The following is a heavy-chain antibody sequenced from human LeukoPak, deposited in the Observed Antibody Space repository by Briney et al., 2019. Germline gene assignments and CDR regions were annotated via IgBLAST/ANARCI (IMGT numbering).Heavy chain of an antibody. CDR1: GFTFSSYS. CDR3: ARGYCSGGSCYVANDY. Sequence: GGSLRLSCAASGFTFSSYSMNWVRQAPGKGLEGVSSISSSSSYIYYADSVKGRFTISRDNAKNSLYLQMNSLRAEDTAVYYCARGYCSGGSCYVANDYWGQGTLVTVSS. CDR2: ISSSSSYI. V-gene: IGHV3-21*01. J-gene: IGHJ4*02. D-gene: IGHD2-15*01.